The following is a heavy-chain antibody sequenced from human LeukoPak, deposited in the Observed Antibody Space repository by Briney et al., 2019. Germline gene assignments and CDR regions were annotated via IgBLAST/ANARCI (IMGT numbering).Heavy chain of an antibody. D-gene: IGHD6-19*01. CDR1: GFTFDDYA. CDR3: AKDWAPGGSGWYYFDY. CDR2: ISWNSGSI. Sequence: TGGSLRLSCAASGFTFDDYAMHWVRQAPGKGLEWVSGISWNSGSIGYADSVKGRFTISRDNAKNSLYLQMNSLRAEDTALYYCAKDWAPGGSGWYYFDYWGQGTLVTVSS. V-gene: IGHV3-9*01. J-gene: IGHJ4*02.